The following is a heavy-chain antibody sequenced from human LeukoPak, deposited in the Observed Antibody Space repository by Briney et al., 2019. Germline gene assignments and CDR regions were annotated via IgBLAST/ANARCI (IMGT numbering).Heavy chain of an antibody. CDR2: INWDGDIT. CDR1: GFTLDDYA. Sequence: GGSLRLSCEASGFTLDDYAMHWVRQPPGKGLEWVSLINWDGDITYYADSVKGRFTISRDNAKNSLYLQMNNLRAEDTAVYHCVRGGPSTWSWGQGTLVTVSS. D-gene: IGHD2-15*01. CDR3: VRGGPSTWS. V-gene: IGHV3-43D*03. J-gene: IGHJ5*02.